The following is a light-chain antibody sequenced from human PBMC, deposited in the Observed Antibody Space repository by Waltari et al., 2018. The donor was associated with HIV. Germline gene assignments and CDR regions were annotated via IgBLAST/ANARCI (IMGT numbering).Light chain of an antibody. Sequence: QSVLTQPPSAYGTPGQRVTISCSGSSSNIGSNIVNWYQQLPGRAPKLLIDTDNQRASGVPDRSSGSKFGTSASLAISGLQSEDEADDYCATWDDSLNGLNWVFGGGTKLTVL. V-gene: IGLV1-44*01. CDR3: ATWDDSLNGLNWV. CDR2: TDN. CDR1: SSNIGSNI. J-gene: IGLJ3*02.